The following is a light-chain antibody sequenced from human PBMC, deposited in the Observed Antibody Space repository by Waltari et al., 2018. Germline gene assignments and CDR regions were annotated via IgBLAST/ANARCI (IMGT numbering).Light chain of an antibody. CDR3: QQRSNWPLT. CDR1: PSVSSY. J-gene: IGKJ4*01. CDR2: DAA. V-gene: IGKV3-11*01. Sequence: EIVLTQSPATLSLSPGERATLACRASPSVSSYLAWYQQNPGQAPRLLIYDAANRATDIPARFRGSGSGTDFTLTISSLEPEDFAVYYCQQRSNWPLTFGGGTKVEIK.